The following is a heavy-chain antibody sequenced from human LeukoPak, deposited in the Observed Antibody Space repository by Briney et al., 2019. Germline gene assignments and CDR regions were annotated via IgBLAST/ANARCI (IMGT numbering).Heavy chain of an antibody. CDR3: ARDLSGSYPY. Sequence: SETLSLTCTVAGGSISSYYWSWIRQPSGKGLEWIGYIYYSGSTNYNPSLKSRVTISVDTSKNQFSLKLSSVTAADTAVYYCARDLSGSYPYWGQGTLVTVSS. CDR1: GGSISSYY. V-gene: IGHV4-59*01. D-gene: IGHD1-26*01. CDR2: IYYSGST. J-gene: IGHJ4*02.